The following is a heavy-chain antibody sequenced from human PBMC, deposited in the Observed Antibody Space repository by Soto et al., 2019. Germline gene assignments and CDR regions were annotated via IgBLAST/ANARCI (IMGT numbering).Heavy chain of an antibody. CDR3: ASSSIVARLFDY. J-gene: IGHJ4*02. V-gene: IGHV3-48*03. D-gene: IGHD6-6*01. Sequence: PGGSLRLSCAASGFTFSSYEMNWVRQAPGKGLEWVSYISSSGSTINYADSVKGRFTISRDNAKNSLYLQMNSLRAEDTAVYYCASSSIVARLFDYWGQGTLVTVS. CDR2: ISSSGSTI. CDR1: GFTFSSYE.